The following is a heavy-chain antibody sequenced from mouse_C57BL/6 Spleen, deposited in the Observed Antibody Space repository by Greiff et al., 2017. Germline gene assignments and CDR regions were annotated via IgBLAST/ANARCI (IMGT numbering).Heavy chain of an antibody. D-gene: IGHD3-2*02. Sequence: QVQLQQSGAELVRPGSSVKLSCKASGYTFTSYWMDWVKQRPGQGLEWIGNIYPSDSETHYNQKFKDKATLTVDKSSSTAYMQLSSLTSEDSAVYYCARADSSGYHDWGQGTTLTVSS. J-gene: IGHJ2*01. CDR1: GYTFTSYW. CDR3: ARADSSGYHD. V-gene: IGHV1-61*01. CDR2: IYPSDSET.